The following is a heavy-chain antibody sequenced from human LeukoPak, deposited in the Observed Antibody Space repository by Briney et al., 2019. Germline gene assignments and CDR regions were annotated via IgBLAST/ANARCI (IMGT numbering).Heavy chain of an antibody. J-gene: IGHJ4*02. V-gene: IGHV1-8*01. CDR1: GYTFTTYD. D-gene: IGHD2-8*02. Sequence: SVKVSCKASGYTFTTYDINWVRQATGQGLEWMGWMNPNSANTGYAQKFQGRVTITRNTSISTAYMELNSLRSDDTAVYYCARARLVRGPVTPLYYFDYWGQGVLVTVSS. CDR3: ARARLVRGPVTPLYYFDY. CDR2: MNPNSANT.